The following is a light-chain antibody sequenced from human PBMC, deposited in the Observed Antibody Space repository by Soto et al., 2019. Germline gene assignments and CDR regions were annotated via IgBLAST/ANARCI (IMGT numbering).Light chain of an antibody. CDR1: QSISNM. CDR3: QQYSDWPFT. V-gene: IGKV3-15*01. CDR2: GAS. Sequence: EIVLTQSPATLSVSPGDRATLSCRAGQSISNMLAWYQQKPGQAPSLLTYGASTRATGIPARFSGSGSGTDFTLTVSSLQSEDFADYYCQQYSDWPFTFGPGTKVDMK. J-gene: IGKJ3*01.